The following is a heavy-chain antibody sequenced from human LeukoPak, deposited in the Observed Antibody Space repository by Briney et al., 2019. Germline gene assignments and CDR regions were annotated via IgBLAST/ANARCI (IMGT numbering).Heavy chain of an antibody. Sequence: GGSLRLSCAASGFAFSSYGMHWVRQAPGKGLEWVAVIWYDGLNTYYVDSVKGRFTISRDNSKNTLYLQMNSLRDEDTAVYYCARDRGRSISCPDHRGRGTLVTVSS. D-gene: IGHD2-2*01. V-gene: IGHV3-33*01. CDR3: ARDRGRSISCPDH. J-gene: IGHJ5*02. CDR2: IWYDGLNT. CDR1: GFAFSSYG.